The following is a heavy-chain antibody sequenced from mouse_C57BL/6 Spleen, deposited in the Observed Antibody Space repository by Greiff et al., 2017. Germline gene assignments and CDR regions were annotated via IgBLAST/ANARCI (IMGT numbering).Heavy chain of an antibody. Sequence: QVQLQQSGAELVRPGTSVKLSCKASGYTFTSYWMHWVKQRPGQGLEWIGVIAPSDSYTNYNQKFKGKATLTVDTSSSTAYMQLSSLTSEDSAVYYCARSDDYDYAMGYWGQGTSVTVSS. CDR2: IAPSDSYT. CDR1: GYTFTSYW. CDR3: ARSDDYDYAMGY. D-gene: IGHD2-4*01. V-gene: IGHV1-59*01. J-gene: IGHJ4*01.